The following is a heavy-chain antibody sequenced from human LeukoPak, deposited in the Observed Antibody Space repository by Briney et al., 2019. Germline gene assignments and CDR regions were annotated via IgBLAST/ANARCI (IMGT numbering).Heavy chain of an antibody. CDR3: AKSLSHSSSWYPSHFDY. Sequence: TGGSLRLSCAASGFTFSSYAMSWVRQAPGKGLEWVSAISVSGGSTYYADSVKGRFTISRDNSKNTLYLQMNSLRAEDTAVYYCAKSLSHSSSWYPSHFDYWGQGTLVTVSS. CDR2: ISVSGGST. V-gene: IGHV3-23*01. J-gene: IGHJ4*02. CDR1: GFTFSSYA. D-gene: IGHD6-13*01.